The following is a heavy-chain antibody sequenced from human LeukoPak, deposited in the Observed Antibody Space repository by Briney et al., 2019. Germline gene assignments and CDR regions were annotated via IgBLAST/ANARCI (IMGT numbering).Heavy chain of an antibody. J-gene: IGHJ4*02. CDR1: GYDFLIYW. CDR3: SRFWGNGDCGDY. Sequence: GESLKISCRGSGYDFLIYWIARVRQMPGMGLEWVGIIYPGDSDARYSPSFQGQVTMSVDKSVNTAYLQWTSLKASDSAVYYCSRFWGNGDCGDYWGQGTLVTVSS. D-gene: IGHD2-21*02. V-gene: IGHV5-51*01. CDR2: IYPGDSDA.